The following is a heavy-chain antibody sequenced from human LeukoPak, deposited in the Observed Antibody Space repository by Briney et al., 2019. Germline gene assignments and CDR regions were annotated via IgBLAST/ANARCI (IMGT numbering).Heavy chain of an antibody. Sequence: SETLSLTSTVSGGSISSYYWSWIRQPPGEGLEWIGYIYYSGNTNYSPSLESRVTISVDTSKNQFSLKLSSVTAADTAVYYCARHYCSGDNCYYFDYWGQGTLVTVSS. CDR1: GGSISSYY. D-gene: IGHD2-15*01. CDR2: IYYSGNT. CDR3: ARHYCSGDNCYYFDY. V-gene: IGHV4-59*01. J-gene: IGHJ4*02.